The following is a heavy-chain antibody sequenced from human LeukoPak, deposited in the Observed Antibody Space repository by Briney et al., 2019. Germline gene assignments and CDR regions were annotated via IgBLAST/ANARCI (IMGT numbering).Heavy chain of an antibody. CDR3: TTDTWYSAGH. CDR2: IKKDGSEK. J-gene: IGHJ4*02. CDR1: GGSIRSSYYY. D-gene: IGHD2-15*01. V-gene: IGHV3-7*03. Sequence: PSETLSLTCTVSGGSIRSSYYYWGWIRQAPGKGLEWVAIIKKDGSEKYYVDSMKGRFTISRDNAKNSLFLQMNSLRAEDTAIYYCTTDTWYSAGHWGQGTLVTVSS.